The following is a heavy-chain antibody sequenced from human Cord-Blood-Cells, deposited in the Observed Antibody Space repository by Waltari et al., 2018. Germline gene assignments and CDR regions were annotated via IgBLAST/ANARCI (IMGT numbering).Heavy chain of an antibody. V-gene: IGHV1-69*01. D-gene: IGHD3-3*01. CDR2: IIPIFGTA. CDR3: ARQLPYYDFWSGYYIRGNYYYYGMDV. CDR1: GGTFSSYA. J-gene: IGHJ6*02. Sequence: QVQLVQSGAEVKKPGSSVKVSCKASGGTFSSYAISWVRQAPGQGLEWMGGIIPIFGTANYEQKFQGRVTITADESTSTAYMELSSLRSEDTAVYYCARQLPYYDFWSGYYIRGNYYYYGMDVWGQGTTVTVSS.